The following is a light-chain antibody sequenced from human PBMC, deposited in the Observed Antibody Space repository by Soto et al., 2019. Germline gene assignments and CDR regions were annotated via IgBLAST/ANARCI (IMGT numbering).Light chain of an antibody. CDR2: RAS. J-gene: IGKJ4*01. CDR1: QSVSSSF. Sequence: EIVLTQSPDTLSLSPGERATLSCRASQSVSSSFLAWYHQKPGQAPRLLIYRASSRATGIPDRFTGSGSGTDFTLTISRLEPEDFAVYYCPQYESSPRTFGGGNKVEIK. CDR3: PQYESSPRT. V-gene: IGKV3-20*01.